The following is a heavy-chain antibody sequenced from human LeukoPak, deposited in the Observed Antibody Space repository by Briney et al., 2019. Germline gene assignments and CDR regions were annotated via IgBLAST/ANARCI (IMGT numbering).Heavy chain of an antibody. Sequence: PGGSLRLSCSASGFNFRDVWMSWVRQAPGKGLEWVGRSKSEAGGGTTDIAAPGQGRFTISRDDSKDTLSLQMNSLEIEDTAVYYCTAGGDGTYSSDYWGQGTRVTVSS. CDR2: SKSEAGGGTT. CDR3: TAGGDGTYSSDY. V-gene: IGHV3-15*01. J-gene: IGHJ4*02. D-gene: IGHD1-26*01. CDR1: GFNFRDVW.